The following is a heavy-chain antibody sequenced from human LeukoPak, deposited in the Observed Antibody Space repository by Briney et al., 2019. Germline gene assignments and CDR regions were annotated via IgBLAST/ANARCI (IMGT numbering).Heavy chain of an antibody. Sequence: PSETLSLTCTVSGYSITSGYYWGWIRQSPGKGLEWIASIYHNGSPYYDPSLKSRVTMSVDTSNNQFSLKLSSVTAADTAVYHCARDRSNWFDPWGQGTLVTVTS. J-gene: IGHJ5*02. CDR1: GYSITSGYY. CDR3: ARDRSNWFDP. CDR2: IYHNGSP. V-gene: IGHV4-38-2*02.